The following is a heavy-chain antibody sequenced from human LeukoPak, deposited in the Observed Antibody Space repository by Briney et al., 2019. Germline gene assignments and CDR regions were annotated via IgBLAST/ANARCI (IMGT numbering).Heavy chain of an antibody. J-gene: IGHJ6*02. Sequence: GGSLRLSCAASGFTFDDYAMHWVRQAPGKGLEWVSAISGSGGSTYYADSVKGRFTISRDNSKNTLYLQMNSLRAEDTAVYYCAKYSSSWSPYYYYGMDVWGQGTTVTVSS. CDR3: AKYSSSWSPYYYYGMDV. CDR1: GFTFDDYA. CDR2: ISGSGGST. D-gene: IGHD6-13*01. V-gene: IGHV3-23*01.